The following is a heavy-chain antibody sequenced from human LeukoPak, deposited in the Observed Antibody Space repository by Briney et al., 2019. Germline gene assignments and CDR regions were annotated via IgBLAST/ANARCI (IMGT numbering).Heavy chain of an antibody. CDR2: IKQDESEK. CDR3: ARDFSDQLITGERWLQFSGHAFDI. V-gene: IGHV3-7*01. J-gene: IGHJ3*02. Sequence: GGSLRLSCAASGFTFSSYWMTWVRQPPGKGLEWVANIKQDESEKYYVDSVKGRFTISRDNANNSLYLQMNSLRAEDTAVYYCARDFSDQLITGERWLQFSGHAFDIWGQGIMVTVSS. CDR1: GFTFSSYW. D-gene: IGHD5-24*01.